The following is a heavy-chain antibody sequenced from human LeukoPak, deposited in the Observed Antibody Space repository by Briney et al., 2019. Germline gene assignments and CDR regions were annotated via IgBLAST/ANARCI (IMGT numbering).Heavy chain of an antibody. CDR2: IYPDDSDS. V-gene: IGHV5-51*01. CDR3: ARPNITSYYVSRGYDGFDV. D-gene: IGHD3-22*01. CDR1: AYTFNTYW. Sequence: GESLKISCEGSAYTFNTYWIACVRQMPGHGLEWMGIIYPDDSDSRYSPSFQGQVTISADKSVSRTFLQWNSLKASDTAIYYCARPNITSYYVSRGYDGFDVWGEGTMVTVSS. J-gene: IGHJ3*01.